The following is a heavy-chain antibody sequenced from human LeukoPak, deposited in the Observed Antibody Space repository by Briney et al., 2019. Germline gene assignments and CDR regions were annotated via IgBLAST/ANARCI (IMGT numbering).Heavy chain of an antibody. CDR3: ARAAEISALDN. D-gene: IGHD6-13*01. V-gene: IGHV3-7*05. Sequence: GGSLRLSCEASGFRFSNYWMSWVRQAPGKGLEWVATIKQYGSEKYYVDSVKGRFTTSRDNAKKSLFLQMDSLRGEDTAVYYCARAAEISALDNWGQGTLVTVSS. J-gene: IGHJ4*02. CDR2: IKQYGSEK. CDR1: GFRFSNYW.